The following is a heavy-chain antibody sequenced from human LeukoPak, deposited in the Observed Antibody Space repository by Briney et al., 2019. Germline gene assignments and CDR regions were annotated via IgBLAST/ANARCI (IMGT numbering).Heavy chain of an antibody. CDR2: TNPSGGST. CDR3: ARDSSDGAGIDY. V-gene: IGHV1-46*01. D-gene: IGHD1-14*01. Sequence: ASVKVSCKASGYTFTSYYMHWVRQAPGQGLEWMGITNPSGGSTSYAQKFQGRVTMTRDTSTSTVYMELSSLRSEDTAVYYCARDSSDGAGIDYWGQGALVTVSS. J-gene: IGHJ4*02. CDR1: GYTFTSYY.